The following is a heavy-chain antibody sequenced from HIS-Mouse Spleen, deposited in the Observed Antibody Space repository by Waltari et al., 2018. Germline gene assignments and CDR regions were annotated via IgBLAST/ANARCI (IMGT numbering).Heavy chain of an antibody. D-gene: IGHD6-19*01. CDR2: IDWDDDK. V-gene: IGHV2-70*15. Sequence: QVTLRESGPALVKPTQTLTLTSTFSGFSLSTSGMCVSWIRQPPGKALEWLARIDWDDDKNNNTTLRTRLTTSKDTSKNQVVLTMTNMDPVDTATYYCARIAEGYSSGWYAFDYWGQGTLVTVSS. CDR3: ARIAEGYSSGWYAFDY. J-gene: IGHJ4*02. CDR1: GFSLSTSGMC.